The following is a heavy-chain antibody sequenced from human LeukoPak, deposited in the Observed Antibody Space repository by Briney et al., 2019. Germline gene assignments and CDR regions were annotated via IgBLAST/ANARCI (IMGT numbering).Heavy chain of an antibody. D-gene: IGHD6-13*01. CDR1: GGSFSGYS. J-gene: IGHJ3*02. CDR3: ARGNSSSWYQLVDAFDI. Sequence: SETLSLTCAVYGGSFSGYSWSWIRQPPGKGLEWIGEINHSGSTNYNPSLKSRVTISVDTSKNQFSLKLSSVTAADTAVYYCARGNSSSWYQLVDAFDIWGQGTMVTVSS. V-gene: IGHV4-34*01. CDR2: INHSGST.